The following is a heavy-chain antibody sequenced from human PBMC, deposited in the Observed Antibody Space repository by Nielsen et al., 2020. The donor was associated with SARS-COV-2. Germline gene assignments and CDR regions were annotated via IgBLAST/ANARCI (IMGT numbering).Heavy chain of an antibody. D-gene: IGHD1-26*01. Sequence: GESLKISCAASGFTFSSYAMSWVRQAPGKGLEWVSAISSSGSTIYYADSVKGRFTISRDNSKNTLYLEMKSLRAEDTAVYYCAGELLLEFDIWGQGPMVTVSS. CDR1: GFTFSSYA. CDR3: AGELLLEFDI. V-gene: IGHV3-23*01. CDR2: ISSSGSTI. J-gene: IGHJ3*02.